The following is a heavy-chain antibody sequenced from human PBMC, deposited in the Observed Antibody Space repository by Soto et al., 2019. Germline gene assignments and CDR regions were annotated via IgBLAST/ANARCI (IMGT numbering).Heavy chain of an antibody. D-gene: IGHD3-22*01. V-gene: IGHV3-30*03. CDR3: ARDLEYYYDSSGYLLRGGYFQH. CDR2: ISYDGSNK. J-gene: IGHJ1*01. CDR1: GFTFSSYG. Sequence: PGGSLRLSCAASGFTFSSYGMHWVRQAPGKGLEWVAVISYDGSNKYYADSVKGRFTISRDNAKNSLYLQMNSLRAEDTDVYYCARDLEYYYDSSGYLLRGGYFQHWGQGT.